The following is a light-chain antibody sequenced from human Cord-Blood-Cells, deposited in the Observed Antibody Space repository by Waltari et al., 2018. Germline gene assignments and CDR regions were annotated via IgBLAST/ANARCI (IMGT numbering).Light chain of an antibody. J-gene: IGKJ4*01. Sequence: DIQMTQSPSSLSASVGDRVTITCRASQSISSYLNWYQQKPGKAPKRLIYAASSLQSGVPSMFSGSGSGTDFTLTISSLQPEDFATYYCQQSYITLTFGGGTKAEIK. CDR2: AAS. V-gene: IGKV1-39*01. CDR3: QQSYITLT. CDR1: QSISSY.